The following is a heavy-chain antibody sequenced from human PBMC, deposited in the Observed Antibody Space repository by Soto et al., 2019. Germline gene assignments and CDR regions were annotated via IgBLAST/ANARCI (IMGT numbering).Heavy chain of an antibody. J-gene: IGHJ5*02. CDR2: ISYDGSNK. Sequence: ESGGGVVRPGRSLSPSCPAPGFTSRSYAMHWVRQAPGKGLEGVAVISYDGSNKYYADSVKGRFTISRDNSKNTLYLQMNSLRAEDTAVYYCAREGVAWGQGTLVTVSS. D-gene: IGHD2-15*01. CDR3: AREGVA. CDR1: GFTSRSYA. V-gene: IGHV3-30-3*01.